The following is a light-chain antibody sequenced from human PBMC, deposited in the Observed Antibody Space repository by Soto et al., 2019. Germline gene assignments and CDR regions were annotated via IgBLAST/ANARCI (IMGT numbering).Light chain of an antibody. V-gene: IGKV3-15*01. CDR1: QSVSSN. J-gene: IGKJ1*01. Sequence: EIAMTQSPATLSVSPGERATRACRASQSVSSNIAWYQQKPGQDPRLLIYGASTRATGIPARFSGSGSGTEFTLTISSLQSEDFAVYYCQQYNNWPPWTFGQGTKVEIK. CDR3: QQYNNWPPWT. CDR2: GAS.